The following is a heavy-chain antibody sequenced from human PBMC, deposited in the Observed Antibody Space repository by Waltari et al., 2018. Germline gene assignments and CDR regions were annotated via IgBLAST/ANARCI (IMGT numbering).Heavy chain of an antibody. CDR1: GGSISSGSYY. Sequence: QVQLQESGPGLVKPSQTLSLTCTVSGGSISSGSYYWSWIRQPAGKGLEWIGRIYTSGSTNYNPSLKSRVTISVDTSKNQCSLKRSSVTAADTAVYYCAGGYCTNGVCYITAFDIWGQGTMVTVSS. D-gene: IGHD2-8*01. CDR2: IYTSGST. V-gene: IGHV4-61*02. J-gene: IGHJ3*02. CDR3: AGGYCTNGVCYITAFDI.